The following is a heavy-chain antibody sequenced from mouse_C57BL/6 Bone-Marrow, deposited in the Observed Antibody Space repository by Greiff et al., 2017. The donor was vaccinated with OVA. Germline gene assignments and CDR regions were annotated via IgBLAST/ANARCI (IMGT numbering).Heavy chain of an antibody. D-gene: IGHD3-2*02. J-gene: IGHJ4*01. CDR3: ARTAQATSYAMDY. CDR2: ISDGGSYT. V-gene: IGHV5-4*01. CDR1: GFTFSSYA. Sequence: EVHLVESGGGLVKPGGSLKLSCAASGFTFSSYAMSWVRQTPEKRLEWVATISDGGSYTYYPDNVKGRFTISRDNAKNNLYLQMSHLKSEDTAMYYCARTAQATSYAMDYWGQGTSVTVSS.